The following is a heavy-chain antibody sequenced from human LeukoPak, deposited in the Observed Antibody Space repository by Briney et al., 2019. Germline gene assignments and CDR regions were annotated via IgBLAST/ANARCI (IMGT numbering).Heavy chain of an antibody. CDR1: GYSFISSY. Sequence: ASVTVSCKASGYSFISSYMHWVGQAPGQGLEWMGIINPSRGTTTYAQKFQGRVSVTRDTSTSTVYMELSSLRSEDTAGYYCARDHIATVGTGAFDIWGPGTMVTVSS. J-gene: IGHJ3*02. D-gene: IGHD6-13*01. V-gene: IGHV1-46*01. CDR3: ARDHIATVGTGAFDI. CDR2: INPSRGTT.